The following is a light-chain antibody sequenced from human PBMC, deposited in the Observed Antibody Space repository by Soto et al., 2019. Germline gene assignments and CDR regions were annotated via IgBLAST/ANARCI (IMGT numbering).Light chain of an antibody. V-gene: IGKV1-27*01. CDR2: DAS. CDR1: QSIRSW. CDR3: QKYKSVPYT. Sequence: DIQMNQSPSTLSASVGDRVTITCRASQSIRSWLAWYQQKPGKGPSLLIYDASTLQSGVPSRFSGSGSGTDFTPTINSLQPEDVATYYCQKYKSVPYTFGPGTKVDIK. J-gene: IGKJ3*01.